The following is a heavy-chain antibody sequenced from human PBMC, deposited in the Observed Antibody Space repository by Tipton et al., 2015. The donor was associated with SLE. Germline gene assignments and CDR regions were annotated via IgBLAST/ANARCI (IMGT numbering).Heavy chain of an antibody. CDR2: MNPNNGNT. Sequence: QSGAEVKKPGASVKVSCKPSGYTFSSFDINWVRQATGQGLEWMGWMNPNNGNTNYAQKFQGRVTMTRNTSISTAYMELSSLRVEDTAVYYCARGASSGYDRYFDYWGQGTLVTVSS. CDR3: ARGASSGYDRYFDY. CDR1: GYTFSSFD. V-gene: IGHV1-8*01. J-gene: IGHJ4*02. D-gene: IGHD3-22*01.